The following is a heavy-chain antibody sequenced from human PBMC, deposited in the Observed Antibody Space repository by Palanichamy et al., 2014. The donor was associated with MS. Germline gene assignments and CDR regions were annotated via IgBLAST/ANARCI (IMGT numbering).Heavy chain of an antibody. CDR3: ASGSFYDFQY. CDR1: GNTFTSYY. D-gene: IGHD3-10*01. V-gene: IGHV1-46*01. CDR2: INPGDGTT. J-gene: IGHJ4*02. Sequence: QVLLVQPGAEVKTPGAAVTVSCKTAGNTFTSYYIHWVRQAPGQGLEWMGIINPGDGTTTHAQKFQRRVTMTRDTSTTTVYLDLSGLRSEDMAVYYCASGSFYDFQYWGQGTQVIVSS.